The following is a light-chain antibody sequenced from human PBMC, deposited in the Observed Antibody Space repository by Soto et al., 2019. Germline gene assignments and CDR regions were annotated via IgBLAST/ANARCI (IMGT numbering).Light chain of an antibody. CDR3: QQSFSAPRT. V-gene: IGKV1-39*01. Sequence: DIQMSQSPSSLSASVGDSVTITCRASETIIDYLNWYQQQPGEAPKLLIFSASSLHSGVPSRFRGSGSGIHFTLTSSSLQPEDFATYFCQQSFSAPRTFGQGTKLQAK. CDR2: SAS. CDR1: ETIIDY. J-gene: IGKJ2*01.